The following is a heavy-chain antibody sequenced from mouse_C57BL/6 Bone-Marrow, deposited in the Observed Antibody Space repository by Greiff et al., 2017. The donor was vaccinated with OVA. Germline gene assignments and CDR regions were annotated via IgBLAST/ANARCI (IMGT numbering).Heavy chain of an antibody. Sequence: EVKLVESGGGLVQSGRSLRLSCATSGFTFSDFYMEWVRQAPGKGLEWIAASRNKANDYTTEYSASVKGRFIVSRDTSQSILYLQMNALRAEDTAIYYCAREILGRTPYWGQGTLVTVSA. D-gene: IGHD4-1*01. CDR3: AREILGRTPY. V-gene: IGHV7-1*01. CDR2: SRNKANDYTT. CDR1: GFTFSDFY. J-gene: IGHJ3*01.